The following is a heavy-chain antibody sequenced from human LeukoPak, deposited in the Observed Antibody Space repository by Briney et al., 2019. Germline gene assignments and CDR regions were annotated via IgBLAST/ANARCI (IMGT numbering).Heavy chain of an antibody. D-gene: IGHD4-23*01. J-gene: IGHJ4*02. Sequence: GGSLRLSCAASGFTVSSNYMSWVRQAPGKGLEWVSVIYSGGSTYYADSVKGRFTISRDNSKNTLYLQMNSLRAEDTAVYYCAKNLLGLRWSPVDYWGQGTLVTVSS. CDR1: GFTVSSNY. V-gene: IGHV3-66*01. CDR2: IYSGGST. CDR3: AKNLLGLRWSPVDY.